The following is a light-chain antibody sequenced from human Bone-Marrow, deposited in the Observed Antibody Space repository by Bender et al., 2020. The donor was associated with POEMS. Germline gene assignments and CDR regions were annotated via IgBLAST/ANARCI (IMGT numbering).Light chain of an antibody. Sequence: QPVLTQSPSASASLGASVKLTCTLSSGHSTYAIAWHQLLPAKGPRFLMKLNSDGSHIKGDGIPDRFSGYISGAERYLPISDLQSDDEADYYCQTWGHGIPYVVFGGGAKLTVL. CDR2: LNSDGSH. V-gene: IGLV4-69*01. J-gene: IGLJ2*01. CDR1: SGHSTYA. CDR3: QTWGHGIPYVV.